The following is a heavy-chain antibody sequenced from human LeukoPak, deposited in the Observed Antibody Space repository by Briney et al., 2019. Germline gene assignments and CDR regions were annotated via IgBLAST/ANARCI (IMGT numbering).Heavy chain of an antibody. J-gene: IGHJ4*02. Sequence: SETLSLICTVSGGSISGSSYFWAWIRQPPGKGLEWIGNIYYSGSTYYNPSLKSRVTISVDTSKNQFSLRLSSVTAADTAVYYCARTNYHDSSGTIDYWGQGTLVTVSS. CDR1: GGSISGSSYF. D-gene: IGHD3-22*01. CDR2: IYYSGST. CDR3: ARTNYHDSSGTIDY. V-gene: IGHV4-39*01.